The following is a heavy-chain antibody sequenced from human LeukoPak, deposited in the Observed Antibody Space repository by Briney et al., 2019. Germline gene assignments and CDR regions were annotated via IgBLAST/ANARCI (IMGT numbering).Heavy chain of an antibody. D-gene: IGHD3-10*01. CDR2: ISYDGSNK. Sequence: PGGPLRLSCAASGFTFSSYAMHWVRQAPGKGLEWVAVISYDGSNKFYADSVKGRFTISRDNSNNTLYLQMNSLRAADTAVYYCAKSLWFEELSPTDYWGQGTLVTVSS. V-gene: IGHV3-30*18. J-gene: IGHJ4*02. CDR1: GFTFSSYA. CDR3: AKSLWFEELSPTDY.